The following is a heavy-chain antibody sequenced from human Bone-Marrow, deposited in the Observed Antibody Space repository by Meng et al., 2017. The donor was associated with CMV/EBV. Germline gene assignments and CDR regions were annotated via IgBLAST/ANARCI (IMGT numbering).Heavy chain of an antibody. D-gene: IGHD1-26*01. CDR2: IYSGGST. V-gene: IGHV3-66*02. CDR1: GFTVSSNY. Sequence: GGSLRLSCAASGFTVSSNYMSWVRQAPGKGLEWVSVIYSGGSTYYADSVKGRFTIARDNSKNPLYLQMNSLRAEDTAVYYCASQRGGHSGSYLLRAFAIWGQGTMVTVSS. CDR3: ASQRGGHSGSYLLRAFAI. J-gene: IGHJ3*02.